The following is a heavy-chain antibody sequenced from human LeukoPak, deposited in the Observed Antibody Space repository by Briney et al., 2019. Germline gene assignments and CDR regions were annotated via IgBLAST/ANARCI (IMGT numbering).Heavy chain of an antibody. CDR1: GYTFTGYY. CDR3: ARVLRWNYVEDAFDI. V-gene: IGHV1-2*02. Sequence: ASVKVSCKASGYTFTGYYIDWVRQAPGQGIEWMGWITPNSGGTKYGQKFQGRVTMTRDTSISTAYMELSSLRSDDTAVYYCARVLRWNYVEDAFDIWGQGTMVTVSS. D-gene: IGHD1-7*01. J-gene: IGHJ3*02. CDR2: ITPNSGGT.